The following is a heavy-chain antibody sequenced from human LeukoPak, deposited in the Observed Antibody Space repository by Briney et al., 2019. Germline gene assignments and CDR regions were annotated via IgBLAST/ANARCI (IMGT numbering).Heavy chain of an antibody. Sequence: GGSLRLSCEASGFIFSTYGMSWVRQAPGKGFEWVSSITGIGLHTYYADSVKGRFTISRDNSKNTVYLQVNSLQAEDTAVYYCAKAMRGPLTWGQGTLVTVSS. CDR2: ITGIGLHT. V-gene: IGHV3-23*01. J-gene: IGHJ5*02. D-gene: IGHD3-10*01. CDR1: GFIFSTYG. CDR3: AKAMRGPLT.